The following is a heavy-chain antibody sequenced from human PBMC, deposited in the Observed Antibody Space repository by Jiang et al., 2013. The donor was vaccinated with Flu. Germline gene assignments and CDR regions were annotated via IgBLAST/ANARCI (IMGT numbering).Heavy chain of an antibody. J-gene: IGHJ6*02. V-gene: IGHV1-46*01. Sequence: GAEVKKPGASVKVSCKASGYTFTNYYMHWVRQAPGQGLEWMGIIKPSGGSTSYAQNFQGRVTITADESTSTAYMELSSLRSEDTAVYYCARVGQDIVVVPAAIPYYGMDVWGQGTTVTVSS. D-gene: IGHD2-2*01. CDR3: ARVGQDIVVVPAAIPYYGMDV. CDR1: GYTFTNYY. CDR2: IKPSGGST.